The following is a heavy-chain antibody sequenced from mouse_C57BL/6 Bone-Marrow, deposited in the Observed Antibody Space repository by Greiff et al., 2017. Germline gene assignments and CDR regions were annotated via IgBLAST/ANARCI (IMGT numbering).Heavy chain of an antibody. Sequence: QVQLQQSGPGLVQPSQSLSITCTVSGFSLTSYGVHWVRQSPGKGLEWLGVIWSGGSTDYNAAFISRLSISKDNSKSQVFFKMNSLQADDTAIYCCARKGYGSSCWYFDVWAQGPRSPSPQ. V-gene: IGHV2-2*01. CDR2: IWSGGST. D-gene: IGHD1-1*01. CDR1: GFSLTSYG. J-gene: IGHJ1*03. CDR3: ARKGYGSSCWYFDV.